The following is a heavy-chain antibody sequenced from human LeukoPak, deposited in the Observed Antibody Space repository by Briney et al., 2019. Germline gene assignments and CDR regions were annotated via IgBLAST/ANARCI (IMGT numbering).Heavy chain of an antibody. CDR3: ARARYDSSGCLDY. D-gene: IGHD3-22*01. V-gene: IGHV3-7*01. J-gene: IGHJ4*01. CDR2: IKQDGSEK. CDR1: GFTFSSYW. Sequence: PGRSLRLSCATSGFTFSSYWLSWVREAPGKGLEWVAHIKQDGSEKHYVDSVKCRFTISRDNAKNSLYLQMNSLRAEDTAVYYCARARYDSSGCLDYWGQGTLVTVSS.